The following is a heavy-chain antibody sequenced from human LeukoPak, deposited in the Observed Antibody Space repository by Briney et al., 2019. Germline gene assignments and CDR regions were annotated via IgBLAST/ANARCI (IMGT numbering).Heavy chain of an antibody. Sequence: GESLKISCKGSGYSFTSYWIGWVRQLPGKGLEWMGIIYPGDSDTRYSPSFQGQVTISADKSISTAYLQWSSLKASDTAMYYCATSNLGDMVRGAPGGDYWGQGTLVTVSS. CDR3: ATSNLGDMVRGAPGGDY. D-gene: IGHD3-10*01. CDR2: IYPGDSDT. V-gene: IGHV5-51*01. CDR1: GYSFTSYW. J-gene: IGHJ4*02.